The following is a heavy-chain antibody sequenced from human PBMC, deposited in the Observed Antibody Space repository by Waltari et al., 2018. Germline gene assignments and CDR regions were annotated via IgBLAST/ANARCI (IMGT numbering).Heavy chain of an antibody. Sequence: QVQLVQSGAEVKKPGASVKVSCKASGYTFTGYYMHWVRQAPGQGLEWMGRINPNSGGTNYAQKLQGRVTMTRDTSISTAYMELSRLRSDDTAVYYCAREGGYGSGSYWYFDYWGQGTLVIVSS. D-gene: IGHD3-10*01. J-gene: IGHJ4*02. CDR2: INPNSGGT. V-gene: IGHV1-2*02. CDR1: GYTFTGYY. CDR3: AREGGYGSGSYWYFDY.